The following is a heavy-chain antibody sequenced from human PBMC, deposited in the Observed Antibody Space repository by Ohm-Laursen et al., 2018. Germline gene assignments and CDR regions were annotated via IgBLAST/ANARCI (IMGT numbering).Heavy chain of an antibody. CDR3: ARDRGYSYAHTGAFDY. V-gene: IGHV4-31*03. D-gene: IGHD5-18*01. Sequence: SQTLSLTCSVSGGSISSGGYYWTWIRQHPEKGLEWIGNMYYGGSTNYNPSLKSRVTISVGTSKNQFSLNLSSVTAADTAVYYCARDRGYSYAHTGAFDYWGQGTLVTVSS. CDR2: MYYGGST. J-gene: IGHJ4*02. CDR1: GGSISSGGYY.